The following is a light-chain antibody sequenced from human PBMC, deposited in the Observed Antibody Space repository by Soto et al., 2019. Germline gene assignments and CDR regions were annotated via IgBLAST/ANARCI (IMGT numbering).Light chain of an antibody. CDR1: QSVSID. CDR2: GAS. Sequence: EIVMTQSPATVPVSPGERVTLCCRASQSVSIDLAWYQQKPGQAPRLLIYGASTRATDIPATFTGSGSGTEFTLTISSLQSEDFAVYYCQQYDQWPITFGQGTRLEIK. CDR3: QQYDQWPIT. V-gene: IGKV3-15*01. J-gene: IGKJ5*01.